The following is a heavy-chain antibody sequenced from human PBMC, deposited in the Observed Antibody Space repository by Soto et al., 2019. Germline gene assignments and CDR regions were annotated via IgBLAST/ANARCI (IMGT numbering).Heavy chain of an antibody. V-gene: IGHV4-59*08. CDR3: ASLSAITYYDILTGYSHRYFDS. CDR1: GGSISSYY. D-gene: IGHD3-9*01. Sequence: PSETLSLTCTVSGGSISSYYWIWILQPPGKGLEWIGYIYYSGSTNYNPSLKSRVTISVDTSKNQFSLKLSSVTDADTAVYYCASLSAITYYDILTGYSHRYFDSWRKGPLVTVSP. J-gene: IGHJ4*02. CDR2: IYYSGST.